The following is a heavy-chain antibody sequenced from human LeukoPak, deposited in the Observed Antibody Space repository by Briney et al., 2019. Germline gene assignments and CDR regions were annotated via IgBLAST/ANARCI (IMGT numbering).Heavy chain of an antibody. CDR3: ANRFYSGYVIDY. J-gene: IGHJ4*02. V-gene: IGHV3-23*01. Sequence: GGSLRLSCAASGFTFSSYAMSWVRQAPGKGLEWVSAISGSGGSTYYADSVKGRFTISRDNSKNTLYLQMNSLRAEDTAVYYCANRFYSGYVIDYWGQGTLVTVSS. D-gene: IGHD5-12*01. CDR1: GFTFSSYA. CDR2: ISGSGGST.